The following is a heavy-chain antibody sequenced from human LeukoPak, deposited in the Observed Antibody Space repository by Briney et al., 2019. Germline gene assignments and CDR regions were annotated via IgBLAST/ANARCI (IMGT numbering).Heavy chain of an antibody. D-gene: IGHD2-15*01. CDR3: ARGQTGYCSGGSCFATDY. Sequence: GGSLRLSCAASGFTFSSYSMTWVRQAPGKGLEWVSSISSSSSYIYYADSVKGRFTISRDNAKNSLYLQMNSLRAEDTAVYYCARGQTGYCSGGSCFATDYWGQGTLVTVSS. V-gene: IGHV3-21*01. J-gene: IGHJ4*02. CDR1: GFTFSSYS. CDR2: ISSSSSYI.